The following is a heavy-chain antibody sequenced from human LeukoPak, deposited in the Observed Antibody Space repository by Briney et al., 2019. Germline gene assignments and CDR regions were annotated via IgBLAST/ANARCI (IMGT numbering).Heavy chain of an antibody. CDR3: ARGFRAAGTYYYYYGMDV. V-gene: IGHV7-4-1*02. J-gene: IGHJ6*02. D-gene: IGHD6-13*01. CDR1: GYTFTGYY. CDR2: INTNTGNP. Sequence: GASVKVSCKASGYTFTGYYMHWVRQAPGQGLEWMGWINTNTGNPTYAQGFTGRFVFSLDTSVSTAYLQISSLKAEDAAVYYCARGFRAAGTYYYYYGMDVWGQGTTVTVSS.